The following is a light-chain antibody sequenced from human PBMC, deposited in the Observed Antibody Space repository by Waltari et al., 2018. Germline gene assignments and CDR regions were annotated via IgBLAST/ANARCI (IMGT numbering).Light chain of an antibody. CDR2: SDN. CDR1: SSNIETNT. Sequence: QSVLTQPPSASGTPGQRVAISCSGSSSNIETNTVNWYQQLPGTAPKLLIYSDNQRPSGVPDRFSGSKSGTSASLAISGLQSEDEGDYYYQSYDNSLRGSLLFGGGTKVTV. V-gene: IGLV1-44*01. J-gene: IGLJ3*02. CDR3: QSYDNSLRGSLL.